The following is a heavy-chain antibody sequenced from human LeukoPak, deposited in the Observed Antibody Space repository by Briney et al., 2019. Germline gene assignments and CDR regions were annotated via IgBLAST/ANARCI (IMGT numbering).Heavy chain of an antibody. CDR2: ISGSVGST. CDR3: ARDYSSENWFDP. D-gene: IGHD6-25*01. CDR1: GFTFSSYA. J-gene: IGHJ5*02. V-gene: IGHV3-23*01. Sequence: QPEGSLRLSCAASGFTFSSYAMSWVRQAPGKGLEWVSAISGSVGSTYYADSVKGRFTIARDNSKNTLYLQMNSLRAEDTAVYYCARDYSSENWFDPWGQGTLVTVSS.